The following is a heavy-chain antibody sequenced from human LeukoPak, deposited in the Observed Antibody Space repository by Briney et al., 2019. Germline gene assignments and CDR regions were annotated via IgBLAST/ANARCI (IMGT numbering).Heavy chain of an antibody. CDR1: GGSISSYY. CDR3: ARLSGYDWESFYDY. V-gene: IGHV4-4*07. D-gene: IGHD5-12*01. CDR2: IYTSGST. J-gene: IGHJ4*02. Sequence: SETLSLTCTVSGGSISSYYWSWIRQPAGTGLEWIGRIYTSGSTNYNPSLKSRVTMSVDTSKNQFSLKLSSVTAADTAVYYCARLSGYDWESFYDYWGQGTLVTVSS.